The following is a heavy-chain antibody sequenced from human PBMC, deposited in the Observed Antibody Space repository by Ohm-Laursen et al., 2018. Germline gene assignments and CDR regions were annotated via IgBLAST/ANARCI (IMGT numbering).Heavy chain of an antibody. CDR3: AKTPYSSWGHFDY. CDR2: TTGDGRNT. Sequence: SLRLSCTASGLTFSTYDMSWVRQAPGKGMEWVSATTGDGRNTYHADSVKGRFTISRDNSKNTLYLQMNSLRAEDTALYYCAKTPYSSWGHFDYWGQGTLVTVSS. D-gene: IGHD6-6*01. V-gene: IGHV3-23*01. J-gene: IGHJ4*02. CDR1: GLTFSTYD.